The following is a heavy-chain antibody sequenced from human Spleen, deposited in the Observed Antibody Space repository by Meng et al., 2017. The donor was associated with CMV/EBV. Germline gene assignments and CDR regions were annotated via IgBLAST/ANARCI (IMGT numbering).Heavy chain of an antibody. CDR1: GASITNYY. J-gene: IGHJ5*02. CDR3: ARGVYCSSTSCYTVDWFDP. Sequence: SETLSLTCTVSGASITNYYWTWIRQPPGKGLEWIGCIYYSGSSNYNPSLESRITISVDTSKNQFSLRLYSVTAADTAVYYCARGVYCSSTSCYTVDWFDPWGQGTLVTVSS. D-gene: IGHD2-2*02. CDR2: IYYSGSS. V-gene: IGHV4-59*01.